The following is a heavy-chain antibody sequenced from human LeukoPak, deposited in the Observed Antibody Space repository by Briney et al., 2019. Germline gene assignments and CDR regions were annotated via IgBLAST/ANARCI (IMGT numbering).Heavy chain of an antibody. CDR1: GFTFKTHA. CDR3: AKRLKRNYYYHYAMDV. CDR2: IDDSSVIR. V-gene: IGHV3-23*01. Sequence: PGGSLRLSCAASGFTFKTHAMSWVRQAPGKGLEWVSRIDDSSVIRSYADSVKGRFTISRDNSKMTLTLQMNSLRAEDTAVYYCAKRLKRNYYYHYAMDVWGQGTTVTVSS. D-gene: IGHD3-22*01. J-gene: IGHJ6*02.